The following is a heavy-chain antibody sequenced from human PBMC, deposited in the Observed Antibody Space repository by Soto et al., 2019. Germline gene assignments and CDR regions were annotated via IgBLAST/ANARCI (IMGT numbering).Heavy chain of an antibody. D-gene: IGHD3-22*01. J-gene: IGHJ6*02. CDR2: IIPIFGTA. V-gene: IGHV1-69*01. CDR1: GGTFSSYA. Sequence: QVQLVQSGAEVKKPGSSVKVSCKASGGTFSSYAISWVRQAPGQGLEWMGGIIPIFGTANYAQKFQGRVTNYEDQSTSKAYMERSSLRSEDEAVYYCALLVSYYDSSCYIPRTNGRSYGMDVWGQGTTVTVSS. CDR3: ALLVSYYDSSCYIPRTNGRSYGMDV.